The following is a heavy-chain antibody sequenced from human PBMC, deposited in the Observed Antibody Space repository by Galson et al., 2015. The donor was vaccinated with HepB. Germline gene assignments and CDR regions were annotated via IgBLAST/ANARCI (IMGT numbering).Heavy chain of an antibody. CDR2: VHTAGDT. Sequence: SLRLSCAASGFTISNYDMHWVRLPTGKGLEWVSAVHTAGDTYYLGSVRGRFTVSRENAKNSLYLQMNNLKAGDTAIYYCARGSPANSDYGLNSWGQGTLVTVSS. CDR1: GFTISNYD. CDR3: ARGSPANSDYGLNS. J-gene: IGHJ4*02. V-gene: IGHV3-13*01. D-gene: IGHD4-17*01.